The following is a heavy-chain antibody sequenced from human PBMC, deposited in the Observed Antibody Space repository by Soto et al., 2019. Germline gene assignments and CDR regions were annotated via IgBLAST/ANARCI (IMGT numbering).Heavy chain of an antibody. V-gene: IGHV1-18*01. D-gene: IGHD6-19*01. J-gene: IGHJ6*02. CDR3: ASGQSPVPYYYYGMDV. Sequence: QVQLVQSGAEVKKPGASVKVSCKASGYTFTSYGISWVRQAPGQGLEWMGWISAYNGNTNYAQKLQGRVTMTTDTSTSTAYMALRSLRSDDTAVYYCASGQSPVPYYYYGMDVWGQGTTVTVSS. CDR2: ISAYNGNT. CDR1: GYTFTSYG.